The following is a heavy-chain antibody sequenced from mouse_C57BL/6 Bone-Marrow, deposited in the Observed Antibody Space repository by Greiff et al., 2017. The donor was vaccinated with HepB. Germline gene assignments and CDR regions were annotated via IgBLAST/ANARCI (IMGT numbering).Heavy chain of an antibody. Sequence: QVQLQQSGAELVKPGASVKLSCKASGYTFTEYTIHWVKQRSGQGLEWIGWFYPGSGSIKYNEKFKDKATLTADKSSSTVYMELSRLTSEDSAVYFCARHEKKFHYYGSSRAGYAMDYWGQGTSVTVSS. CDR2: FYPGSGSI. J-gene: IGHJ4*01. V-gene: IGHV1-62-2*01. CDR3: ARHEKKFHYYGSSRAGYAMDY. D-gene: IGHD1-1*01. CDR1: GYTFTEYT.